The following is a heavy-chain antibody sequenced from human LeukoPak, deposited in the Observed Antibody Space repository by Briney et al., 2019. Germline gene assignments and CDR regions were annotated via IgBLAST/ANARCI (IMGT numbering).Heavy chain of an antibody. CDR3: ARIDY. CDR2: IPHDGNDK. CDR1: GFTFSTYT. D-gene: IGHD3-22*01. J-gene: IGHJ4*02. Sequence: GGSLRLSCAASGFTFSTYTMYWVRQAPGKGLEWVAVIPHDGNDKYYADSVKGRFTISRDNSKNTLFLQMNSLSDDDTAVYSCARIDYWGQGTLVTVSS. V-gene: IGHV3-30*04.